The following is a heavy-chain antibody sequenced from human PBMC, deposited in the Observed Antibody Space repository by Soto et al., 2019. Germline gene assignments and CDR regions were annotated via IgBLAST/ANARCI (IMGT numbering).Heavy chain of an antibody. V-gene: IGHV4-31*03. CDR1: GGSISSGGYY. Sequence: QVQLQESGPGLVKPSQTLSLTCTVSGGSISSGGYYWSWIRQHPGKGLEWIGYIYYSGSTYYNPYLKSRVTRSGNTSKNQFSLKLSSVTAADTAVYYCARGGDCSGGSCFNYYYYGMDVWGQGTTVTVSS. J-gene: IGHJ6*02. D-gene: IGHD2-15*01. CDR3: ARGGDCSGGSCFNYYYYGMDV. CDR2: IYYSGST.